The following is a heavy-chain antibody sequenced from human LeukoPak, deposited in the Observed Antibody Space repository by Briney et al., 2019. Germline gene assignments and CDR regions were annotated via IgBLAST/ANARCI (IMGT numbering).Heavy chain of an antibody. CDR1: GFTFSGYG. V-gene: IGHV3-23*01. J-gene: IGHJ4*02. Sequence: GGSLRLSCAASGFTFSGYGMSWVRQAPGKGLEWVSAISGDAATTYSADSVKGRFTISRDNSKNTLYLQMNSLRAEDTAVYYCARDRRGGGRYYDSSGSPGLLDYWGQGTLVTVSS. CDR2: ISGDAATT. CDR3: ARDRRGGGRYYDSSGSPGLLDY. D-gene: IGHD3-22*01.